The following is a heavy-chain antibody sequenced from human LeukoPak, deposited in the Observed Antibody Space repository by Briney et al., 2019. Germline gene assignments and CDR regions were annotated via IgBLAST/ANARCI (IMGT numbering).Heavy chain of an antibody. CDR3: ARDRYSGTIGLFDY. J-gene: IGHJ4*02. V-gene: IGHV3-33*01. CDR1: GFTFSSYG. Sequence: PGGSLRLSCAASGFTFSSYGMHWVRQAPGKGLEWVAVIWYDGSNKYYADSVKGRFTISRDDSKNTLYLQMNSLRAEDTAVYYCARDRYSGTIGLFDYWGQGTLVTVSS. D-gene: IGHD1-26*01. CDR2: IWYDGSNK.